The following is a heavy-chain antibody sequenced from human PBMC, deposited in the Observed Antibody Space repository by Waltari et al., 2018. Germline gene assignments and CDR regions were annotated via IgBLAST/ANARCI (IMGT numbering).Heavy chain of an antibody. Sequence: VQLQESGPGLVKPSQTLSLTCTVSGGSISSGGYYWSWIRQHPGKGLEYVSAFSRDGVTTYYADSVKGRFTISRDNSKNTLYLQMGSLRADDTAVYYCARIDGSGWYGSWGQGTLVTVSS. CDR2: FSRDGVTT. CDR1: GGSISSGG. J-gene: IGHJ4*02. V-gene: IGHV3-64*02. CDR3: ARIDGSGWYGS. D-gene: IGHD6-19*01.